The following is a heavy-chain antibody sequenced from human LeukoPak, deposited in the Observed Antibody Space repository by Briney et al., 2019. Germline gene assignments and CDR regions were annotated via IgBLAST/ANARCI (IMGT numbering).Heavy chain of an antibody. J-gene: IGHJ3*02. V-gene: IGHV4-39*01. CDR2: IYYSGST. Sequence: SETLSLTCTVPGGSISSSSYYWGWIRQPPGKGLEWIGSIYYSGSTYYNPSLKSRVTISVDTSKNQFSLKLSSVTAADTAVYYCASLIAVAGSEAFDIWGQGTMVTVSS. CDR3: ASLIAVAGSEAFDI. CDR1: GGSISSSSYY. D-gene: IGHD6-19*01.